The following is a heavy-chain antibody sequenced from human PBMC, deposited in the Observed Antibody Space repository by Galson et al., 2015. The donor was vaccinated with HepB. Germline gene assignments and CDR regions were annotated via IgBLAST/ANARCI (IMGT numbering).Heavy chain of an antibody. CDR1: GFTFSDYY. J-gene: IGHJ5*02. Sequence: SLRLSCAASGFTFSDYYMTWIRQAPGKGLEWVSYISDSGYTTIFYADSVKGRFTISRDNAKNSLYLQMNSLRAEDTAVYYCVRASLGWFDPWGQGTLVTVSS. CDR2: ISDSGYTTI. V-gene: IGHV3-11*01. CDR3: VRASLGWFDP.